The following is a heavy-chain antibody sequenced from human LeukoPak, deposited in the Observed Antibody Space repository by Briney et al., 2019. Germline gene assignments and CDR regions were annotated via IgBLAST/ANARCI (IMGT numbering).Heavy chain of an antibody. D-gene: IGHD1-26*01. J-gene: IGHJ5*02. CDR3: ASGEFLLVGATKYGWFDP. Sequence: ASVKVSCKGSGYTLTELSMHWVRQAPGKGLEWVGGFDPEDCETIYAQKIQGRVTMTEDTSTDTAYMELSRLRSEHTAVYDCASGEFLLVGATKYGWFDPWGQGTLVTVSS. CDR2: FDPEDCET. V-gene: IGHV1-24*01. CDR1: GYTLTELS.